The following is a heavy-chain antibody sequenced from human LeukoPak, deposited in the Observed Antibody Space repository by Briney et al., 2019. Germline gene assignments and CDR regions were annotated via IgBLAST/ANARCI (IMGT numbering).Heavy chain of an antibody. Sequence: GRSLRLSCTASRFTFSTDAMSWVRQAPGKGLEWVSSISGSGDTTYYTGSVKGRFTISRDNSKNALYLQMSSLRAEDTAVYYCAKSQRNDQQVVQRIDYWGQGTLVTVSS. CDR3: AKSQRNDQQVVQRIDY. V-gene: IGHV3-23*01. D-gene: IGHD2-2*01. J-gene: IGHJ4*02. CDR2: ISGSGDTT. CDR1: RFTFSTDA.